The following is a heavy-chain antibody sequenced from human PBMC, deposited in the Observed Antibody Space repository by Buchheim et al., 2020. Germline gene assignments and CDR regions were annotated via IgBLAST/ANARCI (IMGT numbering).Heavy chain of an antibody. CDR1: GFTISSYS. CDR2: ISSGSNII. V-gene: IGHV3-48*04. J-gene: IGHJ4*02. CDR3: ARDANWNPDY. D-gene: IGHD1-20*01. Sequence: EVQLVESGGGLVQPGGSLRLSCAASGFTISSYSMIWVRQAPGKGLEWVSFISSGSNIIYYADSVKGRFTISRDNAKNSLFLPMNSLRGEDTAVYYCARDANWNPDYWGQGTL.